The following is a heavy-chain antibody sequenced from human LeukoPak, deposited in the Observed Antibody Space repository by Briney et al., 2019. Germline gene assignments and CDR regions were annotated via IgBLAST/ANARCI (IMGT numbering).Heavy chain of an antibody. CDR2: ISYDGSNK. D-gene: IGHD4-17*01. CDR3: AKVWNRYYGDSPFDY. J-gene: IGHJ4*02. Sequence: PGGSLRRSCAASGFTFSSYGMHWVRQAPGKGLEWVAVISYDGSNKYYADSVKGRFTISRDNSKNTLYLQMNSLRAEDTAVYYCAKVWNRYYGDSPFDYWGQGTLVTVSS. CDR1: GFTFSSYG. V-gene: IGHV3-30*18.